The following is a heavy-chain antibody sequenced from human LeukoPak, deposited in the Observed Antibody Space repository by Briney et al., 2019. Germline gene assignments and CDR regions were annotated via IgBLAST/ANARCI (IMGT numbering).Heavy chain of an antibody. CDR3: TSRAVRSGNDLRAFDF. CDR2: IKSKTDGETA. D-gene: IGHD5-12*01. CDR1: GFTFRNAW. V-gene: IGHV3-15*01. Sequence: PGGSLRLSCAASGFTFRNAWMSWVRQAPGKGLEWVGRIKSKTDGETANYAAPVKGRFTISRDDSKNMLYLQVNSLKTDDTAVYYCTSRAVRSGNDLRAFDFWGQGTMVTVSS. J-gene: IGHJ3*01.